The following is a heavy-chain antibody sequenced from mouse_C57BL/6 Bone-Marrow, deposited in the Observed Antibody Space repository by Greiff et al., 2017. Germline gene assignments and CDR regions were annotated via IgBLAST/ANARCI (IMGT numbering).Heavy chain of an antibody. V-gene: IGHV1-9*01. D-gene: IGHD2-3*01. Sequence: QVQLQQSGAELMKPGASVKLSCKAPGYTFTGYWIAWVKQRPGHGLEWIGEILPGSGSTNYNEKFKGKATFTADTPSNTASMPLSSLTTEDSAIYCGARDGWYFDVWGTGTTVTVSS. CDR1: GYTFTGYW. J-gene: IGHJ1*03. CDR3: ARDGWYFDV. CDR2: ILPGSGST.